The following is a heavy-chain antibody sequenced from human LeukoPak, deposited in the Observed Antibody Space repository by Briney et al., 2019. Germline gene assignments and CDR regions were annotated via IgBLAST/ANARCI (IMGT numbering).Heavy chain of an antibody. V-gene: IGHV4-38-2*02. CDR3: ARDVSGDYDTFDY. Sequence: PSETLSLTCAVSGYSISSGYYWGWIRQPPGKGLEWIGSVYRSGSTYHNPSLKSRVTISVDTSKNQFSLKLRSVTASDTAVYYCARDVSGDYDTFDYWGQGTLVTVSS. CDR1: GYSISSGYY. J-gene: IGHJ4*02. D-gene: IGHD3-22*01. CDR2: VYRSGST.